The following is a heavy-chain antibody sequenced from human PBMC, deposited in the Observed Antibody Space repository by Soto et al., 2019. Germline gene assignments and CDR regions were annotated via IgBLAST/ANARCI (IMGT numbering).Heavy chain of an antibody. CDR3: ARLDGYSFDY. V-gene: IGHV5-51*01. D-gene: IGHD4-4*01. CDR1: GHNFASHW. Sequence: PGESLKISCTGFGHNFASHWIGWVRQMPGKELEWRGIVYPGDSDTRYSPSFQRQVTISADKSTTTAYVQWRSLKASDTAEYYCARLDGYSFDYWGQGTLVTVSS. J-gene: IGHJ4*02. CDR2: VYPGDSDT.